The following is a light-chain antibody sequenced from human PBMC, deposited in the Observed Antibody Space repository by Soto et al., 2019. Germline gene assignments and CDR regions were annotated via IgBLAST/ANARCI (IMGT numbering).Light chain of an antibody. Sequence: QSVLTQPASVSGSPGQSITISCTGTSSDVGGYNYVSWYQQHPGKAPKLMIYDVNNRPSGVSYRFSGSKSGNTASLTISGLQAEDEADYYCSSYTSSSTWVLGGGTKLTVL. CDR2: DVN. J-gene: IGLJ3*02. CDR1: SSDVGGYNY. CDR3: SSYTSSSTWV. V-gene: IGLV2-14*01.